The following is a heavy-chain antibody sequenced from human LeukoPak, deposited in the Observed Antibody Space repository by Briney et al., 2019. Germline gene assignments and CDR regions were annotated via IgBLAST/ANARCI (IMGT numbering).Heavy chain of an antibody. CDR3: ARSRRGGALDY. Sequence: GGSLRLSCAASGFTFDDYAMHWVRQAPGKGLEWVSGISWNSGSIGYADSVKGRFTISRDNAKNSLYLQMNSLRAEDTAVYYCARSRRGGALDYWGQGTLVTVSS. V-gene: IGHV3-9*01. CDR1: GFTFDDYA. J-gene: IGHJ4*02. D-gene: IGHD3-16*01. CDR2: ISWNSGSI.